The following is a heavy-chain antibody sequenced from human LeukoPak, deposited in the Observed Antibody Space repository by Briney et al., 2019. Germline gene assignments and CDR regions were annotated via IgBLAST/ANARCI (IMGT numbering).Heavy chain of an antibody. CDR3: ATDLGAGASH. Sequence: ASVKVSCKASGYTFTSYYMHWVRQAPGKGLEWMGGFDPEDGETIYAQKFQGRVTMTEDTSTDTAYMELSSLRSEDTAVYYCATDLGAGASHWGQGTLVTVSS. CDR1: GYTFTSYY. CDR2: FDPEDGET. V-gene: IGHV1-24*01. J-gene: IGHJ4*02. D-gene: IGHD1-26*01.